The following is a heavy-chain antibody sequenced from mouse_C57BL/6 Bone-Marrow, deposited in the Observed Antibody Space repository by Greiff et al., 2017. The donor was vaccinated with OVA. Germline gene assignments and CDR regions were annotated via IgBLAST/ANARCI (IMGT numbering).Heavy chain of an antibody. Sequence: VQLQQSGPELVKPGASVKISCKASGYAFSSSWMNWVKQRPGKGLEWIGRIYPGDGDTTYNGKFKGKATLTADKSSSTAYMQLSSLTSEDSAVYFCARGGYRGIWDYWGQGTSVTVSS. D-gene: IGHD2-12*01. CDR3: ARGGYRGIWDY. J-gene: IGHJ4*01. V-gene: IGHV1-82*01. CDR2: IYPGDGDT. CDR1: GYAFSSSW.